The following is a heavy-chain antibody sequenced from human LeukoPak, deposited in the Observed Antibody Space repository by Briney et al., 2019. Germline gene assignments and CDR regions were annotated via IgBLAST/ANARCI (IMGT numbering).Heavy chain of an antibody. J-gene: IGHJ4*02. V-gene: IGHV4-59*01. CDR3: ARAPGIAAAGTHFVF. Sequence: SETLSLTCTVSGGSLSSYYWSWIRQPPGKGLEWIGYIYHSGSAKYNPSLKSRVTISVDTSKNQFSLKLSSVTAGDTAVYYCARAPGIAAAGTHFVFWGQGTLVTVSS. CDR2: IYHSGSA. CDR1: GGSLSSYY. D-gene: IGHD6-13*01.